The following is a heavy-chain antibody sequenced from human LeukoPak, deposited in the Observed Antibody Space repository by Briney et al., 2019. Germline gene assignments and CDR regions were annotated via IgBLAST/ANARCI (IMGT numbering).Heavy chain of an antibody. CDR1: GFTFSNHW. J-gene: IGHJ4*02. D-gene: IGHD3-16*01. CDR2: IKTDGTIT. CDR3: VTTWGDY. V-gene: IGHV3-74*01. Sequence: GGSPRLSCAVSGFTFSNHWMYWVRQVPGKGLVCVSAIKTDGTITNYADSVKGRFTISRDNAKNTLYLQMNGLRAEDTAIYYCVTTWGDYWGQGTLVTVSS.